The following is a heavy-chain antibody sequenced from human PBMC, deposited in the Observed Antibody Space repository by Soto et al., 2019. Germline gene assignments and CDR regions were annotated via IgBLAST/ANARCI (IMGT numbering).Heavy chain of an antibody. D-gene: IGHD1-26*01. J-gene: IGHJ4*01. CDR3: AREWWQWEPGVIY. CDR2: ISSDGSNK. CDR1: GFTFSSYA. V-gene: IGHV3-30-3*01. Sequence: QVQLVESGGGVVQPGRSLRLSCAASGFTFSSYAMHWVRQAPGTGLEWVAVISSDGSNKYYADSVKGRFTISRDHSKNTLYLQMNSLRADDTAVYYCAREWWQWEPGVIYWGHGPLVAVSS.